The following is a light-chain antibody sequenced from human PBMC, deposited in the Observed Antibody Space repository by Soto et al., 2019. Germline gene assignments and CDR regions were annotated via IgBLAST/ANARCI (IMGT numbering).Light chain of an antibody. J-gene: IGKJ1*01. CDR3: QQYNSYSRT. Sequence: IQLTQSPSTQSASVGDRVTITCRASQSISSWLAWYQQKPGKAPKLLIYDASSLESGVPSRFSGSGSGTEFTLTISSLQPDDFATYYCQQYNSYSRTFGQGTKVDIK. CDR1: QSISSW. V-gene: IGKV1-5*01. CDR2: DAS.